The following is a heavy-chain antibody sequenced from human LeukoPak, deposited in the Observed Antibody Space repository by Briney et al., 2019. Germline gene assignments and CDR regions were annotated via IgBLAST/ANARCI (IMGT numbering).Heavy chain of an antibody. CDR3: TRDQRPPSYYFDY. CDR1: GYAFSTYG. J-gene: IGHJ4*02. D-gene: IGHD5-24*01. Sequence: VSVKVSCKASGYAFSTYGISWVRQAPGQGLEWMGWISAYNGNTNYAQKFQGRVTMTTDTSTSTACMELRSLRSDDTAVYYCTRDQRPPSYYFDYWGQGTLVTVSS. V-gene: IGHV1-18*01. CDR2: ISAYNGNT.